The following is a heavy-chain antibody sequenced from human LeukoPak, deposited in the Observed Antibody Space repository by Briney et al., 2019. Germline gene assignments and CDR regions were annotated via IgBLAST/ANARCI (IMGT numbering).Heavy chain of an antibody. CDR1: GLTFSGYW. Sequence: TGGSLRLSCAASGLTFSGYWMNWVRQAPGKGLEWVANIKPDGSEKYYVDSVKGRFTISRDNAKNSLYLQMTSLRAEDTAVYYCARGSGDYSGQGTLDTVSS. CDR2: IKPDGSEK. CDR3: ARGSGDY. V-gene: IGHV3-7*04. J-gene: IGHJ4*02.